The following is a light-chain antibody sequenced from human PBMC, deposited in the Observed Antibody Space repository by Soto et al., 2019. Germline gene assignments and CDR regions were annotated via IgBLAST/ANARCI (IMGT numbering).Light chain of an antibody. V-gene: IGKV3-20*01. Sequence: EIVLTQSPATLSLSPGERATLSCRASQTIDNTLAWYQRKPGQAPRLLVYGASSRATGIPERFSGSVSETDFTLSISRLEPEDFAVYYCQHYGNSPLTFGQGTRLEIK. CDR3: QHYGNSPLT. J-gene: IGKJ5*01. CDR1: QTIDNT. CDR2: GAS.